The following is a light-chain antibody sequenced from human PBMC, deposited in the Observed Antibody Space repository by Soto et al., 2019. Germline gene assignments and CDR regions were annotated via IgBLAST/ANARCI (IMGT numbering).Light chain of an antibody. Sequence: DIQMTQSPATLSASVGDRVSITCRASQDISRWLAWYQQKPGKAPKVLIWDASSLQRGVPSRFTGSGSGTEFTLTINGLQPDDFATYYCQQYNGHRTWTVGQGTKVEIK. CDR1: QDISRW. V-gene: IGKV1-5*01. CDR3: QQYNGHRTWT. CDR2: DAS. J-gene: IGKJ1*01.